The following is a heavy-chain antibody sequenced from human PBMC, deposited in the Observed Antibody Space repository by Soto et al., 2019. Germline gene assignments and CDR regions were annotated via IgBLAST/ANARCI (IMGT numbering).Heavy chain of an antibody. J-gene: IGHJ6*04. CDR1: GFTFSSYW. CDR3: AREIAARL. D-gene: IGHD6-6*01. Sequence: PGGSLRLCCAASGFTFSSYWMSWFRQAPGKGLEWVANIKQDGSEENYVDSVKGRFTISRDNAKNALYLQMNSLRVEDTAVYYCAREIAARLWGKGTTVTVSS. CDR2: IKQDGSEE. V-gene: IGHV3-7*01.